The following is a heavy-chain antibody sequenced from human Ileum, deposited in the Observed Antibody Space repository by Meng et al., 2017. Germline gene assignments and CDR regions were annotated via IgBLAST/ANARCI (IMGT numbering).Heavy chain of an antibody. CDR2: GST. Sequence: QRQRQGSVPVLVRPSDTSSLTCTVSGASVSSNNDGWGWIRQPPGKGLEWIGYGSTNHNPSLKSRVTISVDTSKNQFFLTLNSVTAADTAIYYCARDHWGSLDYWGQGILVTVSS. V-gene: IGHV4-61*01. CDR1: GASVSSNNDG. CDR3: ARDHWGSLDY. D-gene: IGHD7-27*01. J-gene: IGHJ4*02.